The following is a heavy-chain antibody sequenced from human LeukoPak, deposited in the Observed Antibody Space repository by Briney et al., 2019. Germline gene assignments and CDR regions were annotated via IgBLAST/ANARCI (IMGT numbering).Heavy chain of an antibody. CDR3: ARNPSYGDYEFDY. J-gene: IGHJ4*02. CDR1: GYTFTGYY. D-gene: IGHD4-17*01. CDR2: INPNTGGT. Sequence: GASVKVSCKASGYTFTGYYMHWVRQAPGQGLEWVGWINPNTGGTNYAQKFQGRVTMTRDTSISTAYMELSRLRSDDTAVYYCARNPSYGDYEFDYWGQGTLVTVSS. V-gene: IGHV1-2*02.